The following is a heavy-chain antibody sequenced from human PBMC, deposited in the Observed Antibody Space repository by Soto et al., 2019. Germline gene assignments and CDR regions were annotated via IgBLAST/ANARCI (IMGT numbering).Heavy chain of an antibody. CDR3: ASYVASSGWHDAFNI. J-gene: IGHJ3*02. D-gene: IGHD6-19*01. CDR2: IYHSGTT. CDR1: GESISSGGYS. V-gene: IGHV4-30-2*01. Sequence: SETLSLTCSVSGESISSGGYSWSWIRQPPGGGLEWLGYIYHSGTTYSNPSLQSRLTMSVDRSKNEFSLNLNSVTAADTALYYCASYVASSGWHDAFNIWGRGTLVTVSS.